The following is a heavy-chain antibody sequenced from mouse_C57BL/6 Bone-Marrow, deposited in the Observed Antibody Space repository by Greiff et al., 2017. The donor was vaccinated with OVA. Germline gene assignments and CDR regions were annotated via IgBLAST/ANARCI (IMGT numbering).Heavy chain of an antibody. J-gene: IGHJ2*01. Sequence: EVQLQQSGPELVKPGASVKISCKASGYTFTDYYMNWVKQSHGKSLEWIGDINPNNGGTSYNQKFKGKATLTVDKSSSTAYMELRSLTSEDSAVYYCARGRLGSPDFDYWGQGTTLTVSS. CDR3: ARGRLGSPDFDY. CDR1: GYTFTDYY. V-gene: IGHV1-26*01. CDR2: INPNNGGT.